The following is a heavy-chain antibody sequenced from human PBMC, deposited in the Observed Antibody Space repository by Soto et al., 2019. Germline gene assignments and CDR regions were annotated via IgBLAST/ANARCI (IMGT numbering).Heavy chain of an antibody. CDR2: IIPIFGTA. Sequence: SVKVSCKASGGTFSSYAISWVRQATGQGLEWMGGIIPIFGTANYAQKFQGRVTITADESTSTAYMELSSLRSEDTAVYYCARDSRLYYVFWSGPHVTDDDAFDIWGQGTMVTVSS. J-gene: IGHJ3*02. D-gene: IGHD3-3*01. CDR1: GGTFSSYA. CDR3: ARDSRLYYVFWSGPHVTDDDAFDI. V-gene: IGHV1-69*13.